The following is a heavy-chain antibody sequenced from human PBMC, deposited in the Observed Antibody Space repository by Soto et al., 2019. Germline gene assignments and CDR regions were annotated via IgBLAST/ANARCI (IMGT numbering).Heavy chain of an antibody. D-gene: IGHD2-8*01. CDR1: GDSICHYY. J-gene: IGHJ5*02. CDR3: ARDRSTYGGGGTGEVKENWFDP. V-gene: IGHV4-59*01. Sequence: PSETLSLTCTVPGDSICHYYWSWFRQSPGKGLEWIGYAYYSGSTDYNPSLKSRVAMSVDTSKNQVSLKLNSVTTADTAVYYCARDRSTYGGGGTGEVKENWFDPWGPGTLVTVSS. CDR2: AYYSGST.